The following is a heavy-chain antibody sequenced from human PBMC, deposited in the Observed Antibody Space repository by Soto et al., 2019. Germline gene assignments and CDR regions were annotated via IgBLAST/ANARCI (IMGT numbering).Heavy chain of an antibody. CDR3: ARVSNSVVVPAAIVD. CDR1: GFTFSSYE. Sequence: GGSLRLSCAASGFTFSSYEMNWVRQAPGKGLEWVSYISSSGSTIYYADSVKGRFTISRDNAKNSLYLQMNSLRAEDRAVYYGARVSNSVVVPAAIVDWGQGTLVTVSS. J-gene: IGHJ4*02. D-gene: IGHD2-2*01. CDR2: ISSSGSTI. V-gene: IGHV3-48*03.